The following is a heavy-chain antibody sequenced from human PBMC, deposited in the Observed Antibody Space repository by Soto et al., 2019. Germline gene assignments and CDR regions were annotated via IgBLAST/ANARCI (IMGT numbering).Heavy chain of an antibody. CDR1: GGSISSSSYY. Sequence: QLQLQESGPGLVKPSETLSLTCTVSGGSISSSSYYWGWIRQPPGKGLEWIGSIYYSGSTYYNPSLKSRVTISVDTSKNQFSLKLSSVTAADTAVYYCARPKTYYDFWSGSGAWFDPWGQGTLVTVSS. CDR2: IYYSGST. D-gene: IGHD3-3*01. V-gene: IGHV4-39*01. J-gene: IGHJ5*02. CDR3: ARPKTYYDFWSGSGAWFDP.